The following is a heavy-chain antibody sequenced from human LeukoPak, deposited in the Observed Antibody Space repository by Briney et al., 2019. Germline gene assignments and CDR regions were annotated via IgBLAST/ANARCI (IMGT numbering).Heavy chain of an antibody. CDR1: GGSISSSSYY. J-gene: IGHJ4*02. V-gene: IGHV4-39*07. Sequence: SETLSLTCTVSGGSISSSSYYWGWIRQPPGKGLEWIGSIYYSGSTYYNPSLKSRVTISVDTSKNQFSLKLSSVTAADTAVYYCARGGGNLERPFDYWGQGTLVTVSS. CDR2: IYYSGST. CDR3: ARGGGNLERPFDY. D-gene: IGHD1-1*01.